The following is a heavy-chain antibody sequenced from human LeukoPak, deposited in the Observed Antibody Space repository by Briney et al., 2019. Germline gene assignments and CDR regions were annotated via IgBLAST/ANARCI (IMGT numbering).Heavy chain of an antibody. J-gene: IGHJ6*03. D-gene: IGHD3-10*01. CDR1: GASISNYY. Sequence: PSETLSLTCTVSGASISNYYWSWIRQPPGKGLEWIGYIYYSGRTNYNPSLKSRVTISVDSSKNQFSLNLSSVTAADTAVYYCARVYGSGSYYNGYYYYYMDVWGKGTTVTISS. CDR3: ARVYGSGSYYNGYYYYYMDV. CDR2: IYYSGRT. V-gene: IGHV4-59*01.